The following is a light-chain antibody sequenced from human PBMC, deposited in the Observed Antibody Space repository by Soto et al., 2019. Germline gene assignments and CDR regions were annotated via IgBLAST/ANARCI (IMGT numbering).Light chain of an antibody. CDR2: GAS. V-gene: IGKV3-20*01. Sequence: EIVLTQSPGTLSLSPGERATLSCRASQSVSSSYLAWYQQKPGQAHRLLIYGASSRATGIPDRFSGSGSGTDFTLTISRLEPEDFAVYYGQQYGSSPRWTFGQGTKVDIK. CDR1: QSVSSSY. J-gene: IGKJ1*01. CDR3: QQYGSSPRWT.